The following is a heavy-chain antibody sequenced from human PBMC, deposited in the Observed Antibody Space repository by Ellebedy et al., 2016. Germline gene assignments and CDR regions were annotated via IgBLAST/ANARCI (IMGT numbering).Heavy chain of an antibody. D-gene: IGHD3-10*01. CDR2: IWYDGSNE. Sequence: GESLKISCAASGFTFSSSGMHWVRQAPGKGLEWVSLIWYDGSNEHYANSVKGRFIISRDNSKNSLYLQMNSLRAEDTAVYYCARDLNYGSGNTFDHWGQGTLVTVSS. CDR3: ARDLNYGSGNTFDH. J-gene: IGHJ4*02. CDR1: GFTFSSSG. V-gene: IGHV3-33*01.